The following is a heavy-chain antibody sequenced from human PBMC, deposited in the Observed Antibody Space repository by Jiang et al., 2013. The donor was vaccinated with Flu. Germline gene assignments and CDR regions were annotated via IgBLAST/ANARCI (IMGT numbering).Heavy chain of an antibody. V-gene: IGHV1-69*01. Sequence: SGAEVKKPGSSVKVSCKASGGTFSSYAISWVRQAPGQGLEWMGGIIPIFGTANYAQKFQGRVTITADESTSTAYMELSSLRSEDTALYYCARGRIAGTKASYYYYGMDVWGQGTSVTVSS. J-gene: IGHJ6*02. CDR1: GGTFSSYA. CDR3: ARGRIAGTKASYYYYGMDV. D-gene: IGHD1-7*01. CDR2: IIPIFGTA.